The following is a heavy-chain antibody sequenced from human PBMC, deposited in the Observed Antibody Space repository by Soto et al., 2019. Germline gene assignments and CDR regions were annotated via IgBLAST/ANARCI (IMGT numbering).Heavy chain of an antibody. CDR2: INPSGGST. J-gene: IGHJ4*02. Sequence: ASVKVSCKASGYTFTSYYMHWVRQAPGQGLEWMGIINPSGGSTSYAQKFQGRVTMTRDTSTSTVYMELSSLRSEDTAVYYCARSRMVAKEGRGIGGYWGQGTLVTVSS. V-gene: IGHV1-46*01. CDR3: ARSRMVAKEGRGIGGY. CDR1: GYTFTSYY. D-gene: IGHD5-12*01.